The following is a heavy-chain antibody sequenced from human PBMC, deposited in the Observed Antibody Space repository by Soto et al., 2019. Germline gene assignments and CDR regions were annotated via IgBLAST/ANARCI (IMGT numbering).Heavy chain of an antibody. V-gene: IGHV3-7*04. J-gene: IGHJ6*02. Sequence: PGGSLRLSCAASGFTFSSYWMSWVRQAPGKGLEWVANIKQDGSEKYYVDSVKGRFTISRDNAKNSLYLQMNSLRAEDTAVYYCARGYAIVGATNYYYGMDVWGQGTKVTVSS. CDR3: ARGYAIVGATNYYYGMDV. CDR2: IKQDGSEK. D-gene: IGHD1-26*01. CDR1: GFTFSSYW.